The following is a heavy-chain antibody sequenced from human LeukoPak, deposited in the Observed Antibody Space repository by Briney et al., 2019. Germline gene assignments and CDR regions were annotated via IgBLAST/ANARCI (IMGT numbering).Heavy chain of an antibody. D-gene: IGHD5-24*01. CDR1: GFTFSSYN. J-gene: IGHJ4*02. V-gene: IGHV3-21*01. CDR3: ARDGEMATFYFDY. Sequence: GGSLRLPCAASGFTFSSYNMNWVRQAPGKGLEWVSSISSSSSYIYYADSVKGRFTISRDNAKNSLYLQMNSLRAEDTAVYYCARDGEMATFYFDYWGQGTLVTVSS. CDR2: ISSSSSYI.